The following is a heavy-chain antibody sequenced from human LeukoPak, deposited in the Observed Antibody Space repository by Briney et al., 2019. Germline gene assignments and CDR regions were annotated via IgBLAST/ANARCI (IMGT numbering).Heavy chain of an antibody. CDR3: AKHLITGTTNFDY. D-gene: IGHD1-7*01. Sequence: GGSLRLSCAASGFTFSSCGMSWVRQAPGKGLEWVSAISGSGGSTYYADSVKGRFTISRDNSKNTLYLQMNSLRAEDTAVYYCAKHLITGTTNFDYWGQGTLVTVSS. J-gene: IGHJ4*02. CDR1: GFTFSSCG. CDR2: ISGSGGST. V-gene: IGHV3-23*01.